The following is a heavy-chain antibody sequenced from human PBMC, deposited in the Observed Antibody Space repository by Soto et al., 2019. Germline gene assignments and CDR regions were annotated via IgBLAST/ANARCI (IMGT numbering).Heavy chain of an antibody. D-gene: IGHD3-22*01. CDR2: ISSRSSTI. J-gene: IGHJ4*02. CDR1: GFTFSTYS. Sequence: PEGSLILSCAASGFTFSTYSMNWVRQAPGKGLEWVSYISSRSSTIFYTDSVKGRVTVSRDNAKNSLYLQMNSLRAEDTAVYYCARTTYYYDTSGPPAYWGQGTLVTVSS. V-gene: IGHV3-48*01. CDR3: ARTTYYYDTSGPPAY.